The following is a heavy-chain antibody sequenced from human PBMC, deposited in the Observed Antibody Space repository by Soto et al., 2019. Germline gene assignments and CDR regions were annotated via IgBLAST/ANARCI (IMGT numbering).Heavy chain of an antibody. V-gene: IGHV4-59*01. J-gene: IGHJ4*02. CDR1: GGSISTYW. CDR2: IYYSGST. CDR3: ARSRGSTRSFDY. D-gene: IGHD2-15*01. Sequence: PSETLSLTCTVSGGSISTYWWSWIRQPPRKGLEWIGYIYYSGSTNYNPSLKSRVTISADTSKNQFSLKLTSVTAADTAVYYCARSRGSTRSFDYWGQGTLVTVSS.